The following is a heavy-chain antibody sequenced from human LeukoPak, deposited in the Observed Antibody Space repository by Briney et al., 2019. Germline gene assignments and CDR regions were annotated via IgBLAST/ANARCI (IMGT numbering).Heavy chain of an antibody. CDR1: GFTFSSYG. J-gene: IGHJ6*02. CDR2: IRYDGSNK. V-gene: IGHV3-30*02. CDR3: AKDTAWFGELLAPAYYYYYYGMDV. D-gene: IGHD3-10*01. Sequence: GGSLRLSCAASGFTFSSYGMHWVRQAPGKGLEWVAFIRYDGSNKYYADSVKGRFTISRDNSKNTLYLQMNSLRAEDTAVYYCAKDTAWFGELLAPAYYYYYYGMDVWGQGTTVTVSS.